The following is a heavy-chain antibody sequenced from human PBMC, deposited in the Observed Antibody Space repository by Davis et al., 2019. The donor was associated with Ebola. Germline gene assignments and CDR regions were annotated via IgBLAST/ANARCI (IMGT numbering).Heavy chain of an antibody. V-gene: IGHV5-51*01. CDR1: GNSFSSLW. Sequence: GGSLRLSCKGSGNSFSSLWIAWVRQMPGKGLEWMRIIYTGDSDTGYSPSFRGQVTISADKSIKTAFLQWSSLKASDTAMYYCASLRRTITGMDDAFDIWGQGTMVTVSS. CDR2: IYTGDSDT. J-gene: IGHJ3*02. D-gene: IGHD2-8*02. CDR3: ASLRRTITGMDDAFDI.